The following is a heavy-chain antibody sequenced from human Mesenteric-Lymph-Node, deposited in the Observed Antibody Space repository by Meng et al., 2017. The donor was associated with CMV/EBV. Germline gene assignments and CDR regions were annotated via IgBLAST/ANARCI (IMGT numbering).Heavy chain of an antibody. V-gene: IGHV3-30*19. CDR1: GFTFSSYG. J-gene: IGHJ4*02. CDR2: ISYDGNSK. D-gene: IGHD2-2*01. CDR3: AAFGHSSSFDY. Sequence: GESLKISCAASGFTFSSYGMHWVRQAPGKGLEWVALISYDGNSKYYADSVKGRFTISRDISKNTLYLQMNSLRPEDTAVYYCAAFGHSSSFDYWGLCTLVTVSS.